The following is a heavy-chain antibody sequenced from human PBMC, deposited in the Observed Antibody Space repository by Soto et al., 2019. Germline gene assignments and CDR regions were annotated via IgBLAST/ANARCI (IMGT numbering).Heavy chain of an antibody. CDR3: ARDRGSGSFPAPPGY. J-gene: IGHJ4*02. V-gene: IGHV1-18*01. D-gene: IGHD3-10*01. CDR2: ISAYNGNT. Sequence: GASVKVSCKASGYTFTSYGISWVRQAPGQGLEWMGWISAYNGNTNYAQKLQGRVTMTTDTSTSTAYMELRSLRAEDTAVYYCARDRGSGSFPAPPGYWGQGTLVTVSS. CDR1: GYTFTSYG.